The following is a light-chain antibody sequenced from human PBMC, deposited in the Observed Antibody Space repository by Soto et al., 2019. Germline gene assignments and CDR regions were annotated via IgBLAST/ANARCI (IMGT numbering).Light chain of an antibody. CDR2: GAS. CDR1: QSVSSSF. J-gene: IGKJ2*01. Sequence: EIVLTQSPGTLSLSPGERATLSCRAGQSVSSSFLAWFQQKPGQAPRLLIYGASSRATGIQDRFSGSGSGTDFTLTISRMEPEDFAVYYCQQYDSSPRSFVQGTKLEIK. V-gene: IGKV3-20*01. CDR3: QQYDSSPRS.